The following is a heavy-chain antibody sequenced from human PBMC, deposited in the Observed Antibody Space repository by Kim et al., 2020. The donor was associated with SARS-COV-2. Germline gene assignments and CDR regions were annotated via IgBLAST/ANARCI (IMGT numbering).Heavy chain of an antibody. CDR3: AREHFRVGARDLDY. CDR2: ISYDGSNK. J-gene: IGHJ4*02. Sequence: GGSLRLSCAASGFTFSSYAMHWVRQAPGKGLEWVAVISYDGSNKYYADSVKGRFTISRDNSKNTLYLQMNSLRAEDTAVYYCAREHFRVGARDLDYWGQG. V-gene: IGHV3-30-3*01. D-gene: IGHD1-26*01. CDR1: GFTFSSYA.